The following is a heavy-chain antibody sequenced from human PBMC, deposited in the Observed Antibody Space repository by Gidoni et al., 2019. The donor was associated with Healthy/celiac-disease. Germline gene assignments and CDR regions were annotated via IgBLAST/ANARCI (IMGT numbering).Heavy chain of an antibody. Sequence: QVQLQQWGEGLLKPSETLSLTCAVYGGSFSGYYWSWIRQPPGKGLEWIGEINHSGSTNYNPSLKSRVTISVDTSKNQFSLKLSSVTAADTAVYYCARALYDSSGPITMDVWGKGTTVTVSS. CDR2: INHSGST. CDR3: ARALYDSSGPITMDV. D-gene: IGHD3-22*01. V-gene: IGHV4-34*01. J-gene: IGHJ6*04. CDR1: GGSFSGYY.